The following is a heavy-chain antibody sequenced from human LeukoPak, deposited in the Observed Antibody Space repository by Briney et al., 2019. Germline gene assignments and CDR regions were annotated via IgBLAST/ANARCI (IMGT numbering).Heavy chain of an antibody. V-gene: IGHV3-53*05. J-gene: IGHJ4*02. CDR2: IYSGGST. CDR1: GFTVSSNY. Sequence: GGSLRLSCAASGFTVSSNYMSWVRQAPGKGLEWVSVIYSGGSTYYADSVKGRFTISRDNSKNTLYLQMNSLRAEDTAVYYCARDDYYGDYSLDYWGQGTRVTVSS. CDR3: ARDDYYGDYSLDY. D-gene: IGHD4-17*01.